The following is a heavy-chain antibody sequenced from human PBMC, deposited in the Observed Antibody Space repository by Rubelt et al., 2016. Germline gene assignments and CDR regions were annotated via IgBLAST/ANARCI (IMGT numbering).Heavy chain of an antibody. J-gene: IGHJ5*02. V-gene: IGHV1-18*01. CDR1: GYTFTSYG. CDR3: ARSPRYDFEDNWFDP. CDR2: ISAYNGNT. Sequence: QVQLVQSGAEVKKPGASVKVSCKASGYTFTSYGISWVRQAPGQGLEWMGWISAYNGNTNYAQKLQARVTMTRDTSTSTVYMELSSLRSEDTAVYYCARSPRYDFEDNWFDPWGQGTLVTVSS. D-gene: IGHD3-3*01.